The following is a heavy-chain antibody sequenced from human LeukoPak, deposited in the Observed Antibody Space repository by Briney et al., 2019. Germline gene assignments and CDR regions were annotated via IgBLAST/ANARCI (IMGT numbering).Heavy chain of an antibody. V-gene: IGHV3-66*01. CDR3: ARVAAAGTGIFVNFYYSMHI. Sequence: GGSLRLSCAASEFSVGSNYMTWVRQAPGKGLEWVSLIYSGGSTYYADSVRGRFTISRDNSKNTLYLQMNSLRAEDTAVYYCARVAAAGTGIFVNFYYSMHIWGKGTTVTISS. J-gene: IGHJ6*03. CDR1: EFSVGSNY. D-gene: IGHD6-13*01. CDR2: IYSGGST.